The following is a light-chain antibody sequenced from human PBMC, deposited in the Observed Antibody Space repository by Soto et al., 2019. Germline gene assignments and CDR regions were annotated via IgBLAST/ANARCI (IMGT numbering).Light chain of an antibody. CDR3: HQYGSSPLYT. J-gene: IGKJ2*01. CDR2: GSS. CDR1: QSIINNY. V-gene: IGKV3-20*01. Sequence: EVVLTQSPGTLSLSPGERVTLSCRASQSIINNYLAWYQQRPGQAPRLLIYGSSDRATGIPDRFSGSGSGTHFTLTISRLEPEDCAVYYCHQYGSSPLYTFGQGTKVEIK.